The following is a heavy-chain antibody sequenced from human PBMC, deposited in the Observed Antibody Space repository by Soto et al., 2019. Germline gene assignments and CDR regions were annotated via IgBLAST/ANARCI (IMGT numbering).Heavy chain of an antibody. V-gene: IGHV4-4*07. D-gene: IGHD3-10*01. CDR1: GASVSSYY. Sequence: SETLSLTCSVSGASVSSYYWSWFRQPVGKGLEWIGRIHSSGNLNYNPSLESRVTMSLDTSKNQFSLRLSPLTAADTALYLCARDVGKNYWGQGTRVTVSS. CDR3: ARDVGKNY. J-gene: IGHJ4*02. CDR2: IHSSGNL.